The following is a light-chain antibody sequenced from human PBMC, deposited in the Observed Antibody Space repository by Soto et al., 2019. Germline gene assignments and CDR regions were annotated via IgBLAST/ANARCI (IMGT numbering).Light chain of an antibody. V-gene: IGKV3-15*01. J-gene: IGKJ1*01. CDR2: GAS. Sequence: EIVMTQSPATLSVSPGERATLSCRASQSLSGNYLAWYHQKPGQAPRLLIYGASTRATGIPARFSGSGSGTEFTLTISSLQSEDFAVYYCQQYNSWPRTFGQGTKVDI. CDR3: QQYNSWPRT. CDR1: QSLSGN.